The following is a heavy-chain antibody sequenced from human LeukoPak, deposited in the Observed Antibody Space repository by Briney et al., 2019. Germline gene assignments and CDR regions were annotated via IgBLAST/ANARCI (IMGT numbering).Heavy chain of an antibody. CDR2: ITVRATAT. Sequence: GGSLRLSCAASGFTFNNYAMNWVRQAPGKGPEWVSYITVRATATYYADSVNGRFTISRDDSQSILYLHMNSLRAEDTAVYYCAREPSGSRGYWGQGTLVTVSS. J-gene: IGHJ4*02. CDR3: AREPSGSRGY. V-gene: IGHV3-23*01. CDR1: GFTFNNYA. D-gene: IGHD1-26*01.